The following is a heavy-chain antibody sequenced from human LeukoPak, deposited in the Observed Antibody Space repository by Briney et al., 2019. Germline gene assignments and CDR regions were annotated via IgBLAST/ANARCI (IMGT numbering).Heavy chain of an antibody. CDR2: IYYTGST. D-gene: IGHD3-9*01. V-gene: IGHV4-61*01. CDR1: GGSVNTVSFY. J-gene: IGHJ5*02. Sequence: SETLSLTCTVSGGSVNTVSFYWTWIRQAPGKGLEYIGYIYYTGSTYYNPSLKSRVTISLDTSKNQFSLKLTSVTAADTAIYYCARDLRNFDTRENFNYFDPWGRGTLVTVSS. CDR3: ARDLRNFDTRENFNYFDP.